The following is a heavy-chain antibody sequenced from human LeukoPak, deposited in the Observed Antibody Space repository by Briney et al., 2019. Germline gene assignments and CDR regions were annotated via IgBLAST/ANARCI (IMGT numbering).Heavy chain of an antibody. CDR2: INHSGSA. J-gene: IGHJ6*02. CDR1: GGSLSGSY. CDR3: ARDASNGHYYYYGMDV. D-gene: IGHD2-2*01. V-gene: IGHV4-34*01. Sequence: KTSETLSLTCAVYGGSLSGSYWSWIRQPPGKGLEWIGEINHSGSANYNPSLKSRVTLSIDKSKNQFSLNLNSVTAADTAVYYCARDASNGHYYYYGMDVWGQGTTVTVSS.